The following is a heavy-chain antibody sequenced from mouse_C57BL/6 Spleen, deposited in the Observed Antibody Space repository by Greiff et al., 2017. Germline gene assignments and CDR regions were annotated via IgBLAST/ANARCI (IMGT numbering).Heavy chain of an antibody. J-gene: IGHJ4*01. D-gene: IGHD1-1*01. V-gene: IGHV5-17*01. CDR2: ISSGSSTL. Sequence: EVQLQESGGGLVKPGGSLKLSCAASGFTFSDYGMHWVRQAPEKGLEWVAYISSGSSTLYYADTVKGRFTISRDNAKNTLFLQMTSLRSEDTAMYYCAWRHYYGSSYGYAMDYWGQGTSVTVSS. CDR3: AWRHYYGSSYGYAMDY. CDR1: GFTFSDYG.